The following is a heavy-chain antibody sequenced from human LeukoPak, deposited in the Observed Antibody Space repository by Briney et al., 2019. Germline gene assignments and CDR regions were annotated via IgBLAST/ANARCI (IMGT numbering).Heavy chain of an antibody. Sequence: PGESLKISCKGSGYSFSSYWIAWVRQMPGKGLEWMGIIYPGDSDTRYSPSFQGQVTISADKSISTAYLQWSSLKASDTAMNYCARRNQLLSDAFDIWGQGTMVTVSS. CDR3: ARRNQLLSDAFDI. CDR2: IYPGDSDT. D-gene: IGHD2-2*01. J-gene: IGHJ3*02. V-gene: IGHV5-51*01. CDR1: GYSFSSYW.